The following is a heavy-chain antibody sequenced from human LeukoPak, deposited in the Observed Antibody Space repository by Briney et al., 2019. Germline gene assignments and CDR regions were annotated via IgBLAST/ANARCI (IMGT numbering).Heavy chain of an antibody. V-gene: IGHV4-30-2*01. CDR3: ARAIAQYSSGWYIEVSEGPYSSVLDY. CDR1: GGSISSGGYY. Sequence: PSETLSLTCTVSGGSISSGGYYWSWIRQPPGKGLEWIGYIYHSGSTYYNPSLKSRVTISVDRSKNQFSLKLSSVTAADTAVYYCARAIAQYSSGWYIEVSEGPYSSVLDYWGQGTLVTVSS. J-gene: IGHJ4*02. D-gene: IGHD6-19*01. CDR2: IYHSGST.